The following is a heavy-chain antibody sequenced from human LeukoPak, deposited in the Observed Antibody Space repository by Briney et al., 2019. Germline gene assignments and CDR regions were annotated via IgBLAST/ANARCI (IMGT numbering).Heavy chain of an antibody. CDR2: ISGSGGST. V-gene: IGHV3-23*01. J-gene: IGHJ6*03. Sequence: GGSLRLSCAAYGFTFSSYGMSWVRQAPGKGLEWVSAISGSGGSTYYADSVKGRFTISRDNSKNTLYLQMNSLRAEDTAVYYCAKRGSFIVVVPAAMKNYYYYMDVWGKGTTVTISS. D-gene: IGHD2-2*01. CDR1: GFTFSSYG. CDR3: AKRGSFIVVVPAAMKNYYYYMDV.